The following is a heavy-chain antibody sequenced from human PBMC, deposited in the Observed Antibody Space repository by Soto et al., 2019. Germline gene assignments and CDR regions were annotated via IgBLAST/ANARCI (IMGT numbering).Heavy chain of an antibody. D-gene: IGHD1-1*01. CDR3: ARAKFHFERDGSAFTTHFDH. J-gene: IGHJ4*02. V-gene: IGHV1-69*01. Sequence: QVHLVQSGAEVKKPGSSVKVSCSASGDTFSSYGINWVRQAPGQGLEWLGGIIPVFAITKFAQKFQDRITFTSDESSSTTDKDLSSLSSEDTAVYDCARAKFHFERDGSAFTTHFDHWGQGTPVTVSS. CDR2: IIPVFAIT. CDR1: GDTFSSYG.